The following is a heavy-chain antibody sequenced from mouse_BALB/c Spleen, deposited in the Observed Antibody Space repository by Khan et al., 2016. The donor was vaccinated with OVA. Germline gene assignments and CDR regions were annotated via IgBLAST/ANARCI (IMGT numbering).Heavy chain of an antibody. V-gene: IGHV3-2*02. J-gene: IGHJ2*01. CDR2: ISYSGNT. D-gene: IGHD1-1*01. Sequence: QLQESGPGLVKPSQSPSLTCTVTGYSIASDYAWNWIRQFPGNKLEWMGFISYSGNTNYNPSLKSRISITRDTSKNQFFLQLNSVTSEDTATYYCARVYGGDFDYWGQGTTLTVSS. CDR1: GYSIASDYA. CDR3: ARVYGGDFDY.